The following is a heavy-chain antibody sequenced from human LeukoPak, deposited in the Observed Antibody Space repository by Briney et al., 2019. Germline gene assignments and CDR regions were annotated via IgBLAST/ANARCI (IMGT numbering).Heavy chain of an antibody. J-gene: IGHJ5*02. CDR2: IYVTGET. CDR1: GFAVSSTL. V-gene: IGHV3-66*03. D-gene: IGHD4-11*01. Sequence: GGSLRLTCAASGFAVSSTLMDWVRQAPGKGLEWVSLIYVTGETFYADSVKGRFTISRDNSKNMLYLQMNNLRPEDSAVYHCARDRAATQSWVEFDLWGQGTRVTVSS. CDR3: ARDRAATQSWVEFDL.